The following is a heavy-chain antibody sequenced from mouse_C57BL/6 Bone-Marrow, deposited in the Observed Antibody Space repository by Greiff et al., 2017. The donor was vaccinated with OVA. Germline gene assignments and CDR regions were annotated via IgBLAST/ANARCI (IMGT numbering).Heavy chain of an antibody. CDR1: GYTFTSYG. J-gene: IGHJ2*01. D-gene: IGHD2-2*01. CDR3: ARSGGLRRGDYFDY. V-gene: IGHV1-81*01. CDR2: IYPRSGNT. Sequence: VKLQESGAELARPGASVKLSCKASGYTFTSYGISWVKQRTGQGLEWIGEIYPRSGNTYYNEKFKGKATLTADKSSSTAYMELRSLTSEDSAVYFCARSGGLRRGDYFDYWGQGTTLTVSS.